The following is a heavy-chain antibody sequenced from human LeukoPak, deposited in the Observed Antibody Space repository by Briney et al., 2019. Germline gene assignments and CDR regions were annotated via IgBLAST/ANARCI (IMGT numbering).Heavy chain of an antibody. CDR2: INHSGST. CDR3: ARGQGSWYQYGMDV. D-gene: IGHD6-13*01. CDR1: GGSFSGYY. V-gene: IGHV4-34*01. Sequence: SETLSFTCAVYGGSFSGYYWSWIRQPPGKGLEWIGEINHSGSTNYNPSLKSRVTISVDTSKNQFSLKLSSVTAADTAVYYCARGQGSWYQYGMDVWGQGTTVTVSS. J-gene: IGHJ6*02.